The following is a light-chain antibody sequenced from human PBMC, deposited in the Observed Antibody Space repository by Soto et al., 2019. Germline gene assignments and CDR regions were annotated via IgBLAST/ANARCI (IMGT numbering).Light chain of an antibody. V-gene: IGKV1-5*01. CDR2: DAS. Sequence: DIQMTQSPSTLSASVGDRVTITCRASQNINIWLAWYQQKPGKAPKLLIFDASSLESGVPSRFSGSGSGTEFTLTISSLQPDDFATYYCQQYHTYSTFGQGTKVDI. CDR1: QNINIW. J-gene: IGKJ1*01. CDR3: QQYHTYST.